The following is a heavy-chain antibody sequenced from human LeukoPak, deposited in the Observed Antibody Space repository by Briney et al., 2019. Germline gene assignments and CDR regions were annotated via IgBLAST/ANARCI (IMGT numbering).Heavy chain of an antibody. D-gene: IGHD3-3*01. J-gene: IGHJ6*03. CDR2: IYTSGST. CDR3: ARDFPFTIFGVVAADYYYYYMYV. CDR1: GGSISSYY. V-gene: IGHV4-4*07. Sequence: SETLSLTCTVSGGSISSYYWSWIRQPAGKGLEWIGRIYTSGSTNYNPSLKSRVTMSVDTSKNQFSLKLSSVTAADTAVYYCARDFPFTIFGVVAADYYYYYMYVWGKGTTVTVSS.